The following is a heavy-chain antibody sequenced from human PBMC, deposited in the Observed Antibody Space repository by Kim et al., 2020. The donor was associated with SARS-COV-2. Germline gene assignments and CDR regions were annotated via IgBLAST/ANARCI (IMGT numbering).Heavy chain of an antibody. V-gene: IGHV3-11*01. J-gene: IGHJ4*02. CDR2: ISSSGSTI. CDR1: GFTFSDYY. Sequence: GGSLRLSCAASGFTFSDYYMSWIRQAPGKGLEWVSYISSSGSTIYYADSVKGRFTISRDNAKNSLYLQMNSLRAEDTPVYYCARERGAWFGEPNFDYWGQGTLVTVSS. CDR3: ARERGAWFGEPNFDY. D-gene: IGHD3-10*01.